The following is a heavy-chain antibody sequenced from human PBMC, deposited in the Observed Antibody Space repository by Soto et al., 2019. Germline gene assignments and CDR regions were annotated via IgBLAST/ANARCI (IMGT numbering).Heavy chain of an antibody. CDR3: ARDLFLAYYDYVWGSSHDY. V-gene: IGHV3-21*01. Sequence: GGSLRLSCAASGFTFSSYSMNWVRRAPGKGLEWVSSISSSSSYIYYADSVKGRFTISRDNAKNSLYLQMNSLRAEDTAVYYCARDLFLAYYDYVWGSSHDYWGQGTLVTVSS. J-gene: IGHJ4*02. CDR2: ISSSSSYI. D-gene: IGHD3-16*01. CDR1: GFTFSSYS.